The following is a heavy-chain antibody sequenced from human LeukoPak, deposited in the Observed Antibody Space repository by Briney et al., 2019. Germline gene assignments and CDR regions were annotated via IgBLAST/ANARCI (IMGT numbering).Heavy chain of an antibody. V-gene: IGHV1-2*02. D-gene: IGHD6-19*01. CDR2: INPNSGGT. J-gene: IGHJ5*02. CDR1: GYTFTVYY. CDR3: AREYSSGWYHNWFDP. Sequence: GASVTVSCKAAGYTFTVYYMHWVRQAPGQGLEWMGWINPNSGGTNYAQKFQGRVTMTRDTSISTAYMELSRLRSDDTAVYYCAREYSSGWYHNWFDPWGQGTLVTVSS.